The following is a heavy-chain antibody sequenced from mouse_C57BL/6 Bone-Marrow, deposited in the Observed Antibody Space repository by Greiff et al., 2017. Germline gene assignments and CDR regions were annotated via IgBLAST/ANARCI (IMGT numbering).Heavy chain of an antibody. CDR3: ARDHHYYGRDY. J-gene: IGHJ2*01. D-gene: IGHD1-2*01. CDR1: GFTFSDFY. V-gene: IGHV7-1*01. CDR2: SRNKANDYTT. Sequence: EVMLVESGGGLVQSGRSLRLSCATSGFTFSDFYMEWVRQAPGKGLEWIAASRNKANDYTTEYSASVKGRFIVSRDTSQSILYLQMNALRAEDTAIDYCARDHHYYGRDYWGQGTTLTVSS.